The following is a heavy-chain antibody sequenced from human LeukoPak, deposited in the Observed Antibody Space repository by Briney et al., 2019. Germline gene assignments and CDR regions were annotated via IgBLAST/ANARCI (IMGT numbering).Heavy chain of an antibody. J-gene: IGHJ5*02. V-gene: IGHV3-48*03. CDR3: ARGWFDR. CDR2: ISSRNSAI. CDR1: GFTFSSYE. Sequence: PGGSLRLSCAASGFTFSSYEMNWVRQAPGKGLEWVSYISSRNSAIYYADPVRGRFTISRDDAKNSLYLQMNSVRAEDTAVYYCARGWFDRWGQGTLVTVSS.